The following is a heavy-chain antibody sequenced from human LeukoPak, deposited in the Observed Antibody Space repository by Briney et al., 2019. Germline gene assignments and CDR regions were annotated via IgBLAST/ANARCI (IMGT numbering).Heavy chain of an antibody. D-gene: IGHD3-9*01. CDR3: ARDHPVADWAPDI. CDR1: GGSISSYS. CDR2: IDYSGSS. J-gene: IGHJ3*02. Sequence: PSETLSLTCSVSGGSISSYSWTWIRQPPGKGLEWIGFIDYSGSSNYNPSLKSRVTISADPSTNHFSLNLTSVTAADTAVYFCARDHPVADWAPDIWGRGTMVNVFS. V-gene: IGHV4-59*13.